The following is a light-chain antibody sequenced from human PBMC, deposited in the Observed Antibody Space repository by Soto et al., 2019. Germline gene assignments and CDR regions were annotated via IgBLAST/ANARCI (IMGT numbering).Light chain of an antibody. V-gene: IGKV3D-15*01. J-gene: IGKJ1*01. Sequence: EIVLTQSPGTLSLSPVERGTRSCRANQTVTSRYLVWYQQRAGHAPRLLIYDASNRAAVIPARFSGSGSGTEFTLTISSLQSEDFAVYYCPQYINWGPWKFGQGTKVDI. CDR3: PQYINWGPWK. CDR2: DAS. CDR1: QTVTSRY.